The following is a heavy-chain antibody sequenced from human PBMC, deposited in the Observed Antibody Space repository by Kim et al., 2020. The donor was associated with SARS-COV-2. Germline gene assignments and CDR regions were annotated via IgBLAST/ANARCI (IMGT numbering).Heavy chain of an antibody. J-gene: IGHJ4*02. Sequence: GGSLRLSCAASGFTFSSYWMSWVRQAPGKGLEWVANIKQDGSEKYYVDSVKGRFTISRDNAKNSLYLQMNSLRAEDTAVYYCARGRGESTYIRRFDYWGQGTLVTVSS. CDR3: ARGRGESTYIRRFDY. CDR2: IKQDGSEK. D-gene: IGHD3-3*02. CDR1: GFTFSSYW. V-gene: IGHV3-7*03.